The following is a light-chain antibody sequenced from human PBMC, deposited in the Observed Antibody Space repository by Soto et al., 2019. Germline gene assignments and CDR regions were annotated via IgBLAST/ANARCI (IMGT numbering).Light chain of an antibody. CDR1: QSVNNW. Sequence: DIQMTQSPSTLSASVGDRVTITCRASQSVNNWLAWCQQKPGKAPKLLIYKASSLESGVPSRFSGSGSGTEFTLTISSLQPDDFATYFCQQYNSYPWTFGQGTKVEI. CDR2: KAS. CDR3: QQYNSYPWT. J-gene: IGKJ1*01. V-gene: IGKV1-5*03.